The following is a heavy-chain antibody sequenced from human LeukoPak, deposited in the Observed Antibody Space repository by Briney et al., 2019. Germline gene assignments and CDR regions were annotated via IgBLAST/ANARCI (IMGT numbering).Heavy chain of an antibody. CDR3: ARVRGSGWYFDY. CDR1: GFTFSSYS. J-gene: IGHJ4*02. D-gene: IGHD6-19*01. Sequence: GRSLRLSCAASGFTFSSYSMNWVRQAPGKGLEWVSYITSSGSTIYYADSVKGRFTISRDNAKNSLYLQMNSLRDEDTAMYYCARVRGSGWYFDYWGQGTLVAVSS. CDR2: ITSSGSTI. V-gene: IGHV3-48*02.